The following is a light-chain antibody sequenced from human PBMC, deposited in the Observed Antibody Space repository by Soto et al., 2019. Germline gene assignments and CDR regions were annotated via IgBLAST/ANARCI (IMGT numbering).Light chain of an antibody. V-gene: IGKV3-11*01. CDR2: DAS. CDR3: QQRSNWPIT. Sequence: EFVLTQSPATLSLSPGERATLSCRASQSVSNYLAWYQQKPGQAPRLLIYDASNRATGIPARFSGSGSGTDFTLTISCLEPEDFAVYYCQQRSNWPITFGQGTRLEIK. CDR1: QSVSNY. J-gene: IGKJ5*01.